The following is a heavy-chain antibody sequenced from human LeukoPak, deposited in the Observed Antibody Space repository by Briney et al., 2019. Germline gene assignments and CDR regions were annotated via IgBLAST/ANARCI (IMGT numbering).Heavy chain of an antibody. CDR1: GYTFTGYY. J-gene: IGHJ5*02. Sequence: ASVKVSCKASGYTFTGYYMHWVRQAPGQGLAWMGWINPNSGGTNYAQKFQGRVTMTRDTSISTAYMELSRLRSDDTAVYYCARDYQGDIVVVPGHWFDPWGQGTLVTVSS. D-gene: IGHD2-2*01. V-gene: IGHV1-2*02. CDR2: INPNSGGT. CDR3: ARDYQGDIVVVPGHWFDP.